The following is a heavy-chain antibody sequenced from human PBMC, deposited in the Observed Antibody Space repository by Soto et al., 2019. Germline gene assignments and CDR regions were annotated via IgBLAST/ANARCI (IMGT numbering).Heavy chain of an antibody. CDR1: GFTVSNSY. CDR3: ARGHDYGEHSTRRIADYFQY. Sequence: EVQLVESGGGLVQPGGSLRLSCAASGFTVSNSYMSWVRQAPGKGLEWVSGIYSSGDTYYADSVKGRFTISRHNSKNTLDLQMNSLRAEDMGVYYCARGHDYGEHSTRRIADYFQYWGQGTLVTVSS. J-gene: IGHJ1*01. V-gene: IGHV3-53*04. D-gene: IGHD4-17*01. CDR2: IYSSGDT.